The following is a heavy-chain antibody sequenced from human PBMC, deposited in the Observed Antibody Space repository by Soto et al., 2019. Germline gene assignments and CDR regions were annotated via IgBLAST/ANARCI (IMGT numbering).Heavy chain of an antibody. CDR3: AKARLHLGDFDY. CDR2: ISSDGSNK. CDR1: GFTFSSYG. J-gene: IGHJ4*02. Sequence: QVQLVESGGGVVQPGRSLRLSCAASGFTFSSYGMHWVRQAPGKGLEWVAVISSDGSNKYYADSVKGRFTISRDNSKNTLYLQMNSLRAEDTAVYYCAKARLHLGDFDYWGQGTLVTVSS. V-gene: IGHV3-30*18. D-gene: IGHD3-16*01.